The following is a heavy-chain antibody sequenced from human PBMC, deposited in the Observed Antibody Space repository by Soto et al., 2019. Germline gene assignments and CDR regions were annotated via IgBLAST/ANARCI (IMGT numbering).Heavy chain of an antibody. J-gene: IGHJ4*02. V-gene: IGHV1-46*01. D-gene: IGHD6-25*01. CDR3: ARDSSASATSYSFDN. CDR2: INPNGGGT. Sequence: ASVNVSCKSSGYKLINHYIHWVRQVPGVGLEWMGIINPNGGGTDYSQKFQGRVTMTRDTSANTVHMELSSLRSEDTGVYFCARDSSASATSYSFDNWGQGTLVTVSS. CDR1: GYKLINHY.